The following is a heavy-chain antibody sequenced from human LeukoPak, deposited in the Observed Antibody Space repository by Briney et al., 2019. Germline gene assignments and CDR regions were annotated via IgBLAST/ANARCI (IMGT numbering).Heavy chain of an antibody. V-gene: IGHV4-34*01. J-gene: IGHJ4*02. Sequence: SETLSLTCAVYGGSFSGYYWSWIRQPPGKGLEWIGEINHSGSTNYNPSLKSRVAISVDTAKNQFSLKLTSVTAADTALYYCARGREWLYVNWGQGTLVTVSS. D-gene: IGHD3-3*01. CDR3: ARGREWLYVN. CDR1: GGSFSGYY. CDR2: INHSGST.